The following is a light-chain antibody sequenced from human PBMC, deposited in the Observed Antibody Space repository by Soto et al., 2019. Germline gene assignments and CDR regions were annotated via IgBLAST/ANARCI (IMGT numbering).Light chain of an antibody. CDR2: AAS. V-gene: IGKV1-39*01. Sequence: DIHMTQSPSSLSASVGYRVTITCRASQSISSYLNWYQQKPGKAPKLLIYAASSLQSGVPSRFSGSGSGTDFTLTISSLQPEDFASYYCQQSYSNPRTFGGGTKVDIK. CDR3: QQSYSNPRT. J-gene: IGKJ4*01. CDR1: QSISSY.